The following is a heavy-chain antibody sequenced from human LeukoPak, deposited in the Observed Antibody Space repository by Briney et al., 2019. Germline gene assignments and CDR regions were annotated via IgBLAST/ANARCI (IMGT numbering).Heavy chain of an antibody. CDR3: AGGFPGIIVDP. J-gene: IGHJ5*02. Sequence: PGGSLRLSCTASGFTFSNFWMGWVRQPPGKGLEWIGEINHSGSTNYNPSLKSRVTISVDTSKNQFSLKLSSVTAADTAVYYCAGGFPGIIVDPWGQGTLVTVSS. D-gene: IGHD3-16*02. CDR1: GFTFSNFW. V-gene: IGHV4-34*01. CDR2: INHSGST.